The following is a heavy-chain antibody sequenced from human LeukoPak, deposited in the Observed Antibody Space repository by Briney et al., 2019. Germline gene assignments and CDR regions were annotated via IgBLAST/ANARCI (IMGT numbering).Heavy chain of an antibody. V-gene: IGHV3-53*01. CDR3: ARSNWGDWYFDL. D-gene: IGHD7-27*01. Sequence: GGSLRLSCAASGFTVSDNYMSWVRQAPGKGLEWVSVIHSGGSTHYADSVKGRFTISRDNSKNTLWLQMNSLRAEDTAVYYCARSNWGDWYFDLWGRGTLVTVSS. CDR2: IHSGGST. CDR1: GFTVSDNY. J-gene: IGHJ2*01.